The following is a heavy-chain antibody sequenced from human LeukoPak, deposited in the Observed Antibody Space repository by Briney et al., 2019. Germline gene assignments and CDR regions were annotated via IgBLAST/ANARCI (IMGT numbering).Heavy chain of an antibody. D-gene: IGHD3-22*01. V-gene: IGHV1-69*05. Sequence: SVKVSCKASGGTFSSYAISWVRQAPGQGLEWMGRIIPIFGTANYAQKFQGRVTITTDESTSTAYMELSSLRSGDTAVYYCARSTYYYDSSGYYYVLDYWGQGTLVTVSS. CDR1: GGTFSSYA. CDR3: ARSTYYYDSSGYYYVLDY. CDR2: IIPIFGTA. J-gene: IGHJ4*02.